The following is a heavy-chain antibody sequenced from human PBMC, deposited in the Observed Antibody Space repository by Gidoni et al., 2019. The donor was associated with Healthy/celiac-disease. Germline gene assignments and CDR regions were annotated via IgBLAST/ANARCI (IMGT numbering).Heavy chain of an antibody. D-gene: IGHD2-15*01. CDR1: GGSFSGSF. Sequence: QVQLQLCGSGLFKPSETLSLTCAVYGGSFSGSFWSWIRQPPGKGLEWIGEINNSGSTNYNPSLKSRVTISVDTSKNQFSLKLSSVTAAETAVYYCARGLPLYCSGGSCSPEADYWGQGTLVTVSS. CDR3: ARGLPLYCSGGSCSPEADY. CDR2: INNSGST. J-gene: IGHJ4*02. V-gene: IGHV4-34*01.